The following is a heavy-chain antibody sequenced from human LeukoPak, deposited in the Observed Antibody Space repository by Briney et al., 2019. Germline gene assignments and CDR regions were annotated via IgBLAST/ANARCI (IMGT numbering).Heavy chain of an antibody. D-gene: IGHD3-3*01. J-gene: IGHJ5*02. CDR3: ARVADFGVVINWFDP. V-gene: IGHV1-2*02. Sequence: ASVKVSCKASGYTFTGYYMHWVRQAPGQGLEWIGWINPNIGGTNYAQKFQCRVTMTRDTSISTAYMELSRLRSDDTAVYYCARVADFGVVINWFDPWGQGTLVTVSS. CDR1: GYTFTGYY. CDR2: INPNIGGT.